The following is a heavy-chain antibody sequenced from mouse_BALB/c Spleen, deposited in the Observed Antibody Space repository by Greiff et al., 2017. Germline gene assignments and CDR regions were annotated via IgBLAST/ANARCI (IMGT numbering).Heavy chain of an antibody. D-gene: IGHD2-1*01. J-gene: IGHJ3*01. CDR1: GDSITSGY. Sequence: EVMLVESGPSLVKPSQTLSLTCSVTGDSITSGYWNWIRKFPGNKLEYMGYISYSGSTYYNPSLKSRISITRDTSKNQYYLQLNSVTTEDTATYYCARGVYGRSWFAYWGQGTLVTVSA. V-gene: IGHV3-8*02. CDR2: ISYSGST. CDR3: ARGVYGRSWFAY.